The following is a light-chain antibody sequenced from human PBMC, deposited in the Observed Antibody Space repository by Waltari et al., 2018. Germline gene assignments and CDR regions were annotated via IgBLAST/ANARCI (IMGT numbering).Light chain of an antibody. Sequence: ERATLSCRASQSVASNLAWYQQKPGQAPRLLIYGASTRATGIPARFSGSGSGTEFTLTISSLQSEDFAFYYCQQYNNWPPWTFGQGTKVEI. CDR1: QSVASN. CDR2: GAS. V-gene: IGKV3-15*01. CDR3: QQYNNWPPWT. J-gene: IGKJ1*01.